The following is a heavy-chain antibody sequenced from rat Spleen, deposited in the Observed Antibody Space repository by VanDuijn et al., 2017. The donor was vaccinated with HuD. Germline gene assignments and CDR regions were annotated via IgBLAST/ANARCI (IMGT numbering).Heavy chain of an antibody. J-gene: IGHJ4*01. Sequence: EVQLVESDGGLVQPGRSLKLSCEASGFTLSDHYMAWVRQAPTKGLEWVATIIYDGSRTHYRDSVKGRFTISRDNTKNTQYLQMDSLRSEDTATYYCTRGYVMDAWGQGVSVTVSS. CDR1: GFTLSDHY. V-gene: IGHV5-29*01. CDR3: TRGYVMDA. CDR2: IIYDGSRT.